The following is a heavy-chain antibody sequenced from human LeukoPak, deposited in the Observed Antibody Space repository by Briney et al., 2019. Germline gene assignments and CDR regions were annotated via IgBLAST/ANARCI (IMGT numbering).Heavy chain of an antibody. D-gene: IGHD3-22*01. Sequence: GGSLRLSCAASGFSVNSNYMNWVRQAPGKGLEWVSVIYIDGDTSYADSVKGRFTISRDNSKNTLYLQMNSLRAEDTAVYYCARSSSAYYYEFDYWGQGTLVTVSS. CDR2: IYIDGDT. CDR3: ARSSSAYYYEFDY. J-gene: IGHJ4*02. V-gene: IGHV3-53*01. CDR1: GFSVNSNY.